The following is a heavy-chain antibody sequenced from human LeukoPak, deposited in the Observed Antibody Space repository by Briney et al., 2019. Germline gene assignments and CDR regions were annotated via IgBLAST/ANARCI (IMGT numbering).Heavy chain of an antibody. V-gene: IGHV4-4*07. D-gene: IGHD4-17*01. CDR2: LYTSGST. Sequence: PSETLSLTCFVTRGSISYYYWSWIRQPAGKGVEWIGRLYTSGSTDYNPSLKSRVTMSVDTSKNQFSLKLRSVTAADTAVYYCARGTVTTLFDYWGQGTLVTVSS. CDR1: RGSISYYY. J-gene: IGHJ4*02. CDR3: ARGTVTTLFDY.